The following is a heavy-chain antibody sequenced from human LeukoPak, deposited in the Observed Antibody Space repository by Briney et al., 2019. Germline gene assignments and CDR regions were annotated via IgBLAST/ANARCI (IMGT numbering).Heavy chain of an antibody. Sequence: GASVKVSCKASGYTFTSYAMHWVRQAPGQRLEWMGWINAGNGNTKYSQKFRGRVTITRDTSASTAYMELSSLRSEDTAVYYCASSGRDGDIVVVPAAPLDYWGQGTLVTVSS. CDR1: GYTFTSYA. CDR3: ASSGRDGDIVVVPAAPLDY. J-gene: IGHJ4*02. V-gene: IGHV1-3*01. D-gene: IGHD2-2*01. CDR2: INAGNGNT.